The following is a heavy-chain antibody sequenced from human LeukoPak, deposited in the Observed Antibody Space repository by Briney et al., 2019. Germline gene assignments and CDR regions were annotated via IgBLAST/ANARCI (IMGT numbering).Heavy chain of an antibody. D-gene: IGHD3-10*01. CDR3: ARLTYYYGSGGLSWFDP. CDR1: GYTFTGYY. CDR2: INPNSGGT. V-gene: IGHV1-2*02. Sequence: ASVKVSCKASGYTFTGYYMHWVRQAPGQGLEWMGWINPNSGGTNYAQKFQGRVTMTRDTSISTAYMELSRLRSDDTAVYYCARLTYYYGSGGLSWFDPWGQGTLVTVSS. J-gene: IGHJ5*02.